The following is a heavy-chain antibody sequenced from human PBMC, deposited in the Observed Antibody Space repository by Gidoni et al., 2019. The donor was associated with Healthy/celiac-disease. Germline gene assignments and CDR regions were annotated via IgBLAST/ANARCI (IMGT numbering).Heavy chain of an antibody. Sequence: EVQLVESGGGLVQSGRSLRLSCAASGFTFDDYAMHWVRQAPGKGLEWVSGISWNSGSIGYADSVKGRFTISRDNAKNSLYLQMNSLRAEDTALYYCAKDRKLAVAGYFDYWGQGTLVTVSS. CDR2: ISWNSGSI. V-gene: IGHV3-9*01. CDR1: GFTFDDYA. D-gene: IGHD6-19*01. J-gene: IGHJ4*02. CDR3: AKDRKLAVAGYFDY.